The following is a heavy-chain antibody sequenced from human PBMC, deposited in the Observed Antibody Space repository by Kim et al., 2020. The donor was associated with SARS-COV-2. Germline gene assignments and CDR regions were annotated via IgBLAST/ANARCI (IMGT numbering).Heavy chain of an antibody. CDR2: IDEDGRIT. V-gene: IGHV3-74*01. CDR3: ARDLAGYGSR. J-gene: IGHJ4*02. CDR1: GFTFRSFW. D-gene: IGHD1-1*01. Sequence: GGSLRLSCAASGFTFRSFWMHWVRQVPGKGLVWVSRIDEDGRITDYADSVKGRFTISRDNAKNSLYLQMNHLRADDTAVYYCARDLAGYGSRWGQGTLVT.